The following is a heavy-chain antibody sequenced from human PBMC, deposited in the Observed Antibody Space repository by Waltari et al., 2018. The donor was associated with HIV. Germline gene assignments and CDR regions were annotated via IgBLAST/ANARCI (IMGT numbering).Heavy chain of an antibody. D-gene: IGHD3-3*01. CDR1: GFTFNTHS. CDR3: AKDVRYWDGLFYVGHDAFDV. V-gene: IGHV3-30-3*02. CDR2: VSYDGSGK. Sequence: QVQLVESGGGVVPPGRSLRLSCAASGFTFNTHSMPWVRPAPGKGLEWVADVSYDGSGKHYADSVKGRFTISRDNAKNTVYLQLSSLRAEDTAAYYCAKDVRYWDGLFYVGHDAFDVWGQGTMVIVSS. J-gene: IGHJ3*01.